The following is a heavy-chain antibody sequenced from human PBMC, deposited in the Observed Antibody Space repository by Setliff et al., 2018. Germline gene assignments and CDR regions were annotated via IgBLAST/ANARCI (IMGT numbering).Heavy chain of an antibody. J-gene: IGHJ3*02. CDR1: GGSISSYY. CDR3: ARGGDDDKRGAFDI. Sequence: SETLSLTCTVSGGSISSYYWSWIRQPPGKGLEWIGYIYYSGSTNYNPPLKSRFTISVDKSKNQFSLKLSTVTAADTAVYYLARGGDDDKRGAFDIWGQGTMVTVSS. CDR2: IYYSGST. D-gene: IGHD3-10*01. V-gene: IGHV4-59*01.